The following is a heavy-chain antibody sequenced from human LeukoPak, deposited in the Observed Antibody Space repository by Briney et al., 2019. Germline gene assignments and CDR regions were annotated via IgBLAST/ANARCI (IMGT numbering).Heavy chain of an antibody. CDR2: IYYSGST. D-gene: IGHD3-22*01. Sequence: SETLSLTCTVSGASISSYYWSWIRQPPGKGLEWIGYIYYSGSTNYNPSLKSRVTLSVDTSKNQFSLKLSSVTAADTAVYYCARSFYDSSGYLDAFDIWGQGTMVTVSS. CDR1: GASISSYY. J-gene: IGHJ3*02. V-gene: IGHV4-59*08. CDR3: ARSFYDSSGYLDAFDI.